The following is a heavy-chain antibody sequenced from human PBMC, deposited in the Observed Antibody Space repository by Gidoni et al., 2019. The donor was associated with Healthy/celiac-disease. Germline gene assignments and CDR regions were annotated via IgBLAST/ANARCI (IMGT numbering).Heavy chain of an antibody. CDR3: AKGPENYYYYYGMDV. V-gene: IGHV3-9*01. Sequence: EVQLVESGGGLVQPGRSLRLSCAASGFTFDDYAIHWVRQAPGKGLEWVSGISWNSGSIGYADSVKGRFTISRDNAKNSLYLQMNSLRAEDTALYYCAKGPENYYYYYGMDVWGQGTTVTVSS. J-gene: IGHJ6*02. CDR1: GFTFDDYA. CDR2: ISWNSGSI.